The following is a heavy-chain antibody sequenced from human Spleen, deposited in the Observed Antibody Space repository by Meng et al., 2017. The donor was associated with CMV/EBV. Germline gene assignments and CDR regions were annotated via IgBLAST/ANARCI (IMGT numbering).Heavy chain of an antibody. V-gene: IGHV1-69*05. CDR3: TRGVVENCGGSCYKDYFDY. Sequence: SVKVSCKASGGTFSKYAINWVRQAPGQGLEWMGGIMSIFGTANYAQKFQGRVTITTDESTNTAYMELSSLRSEDTAVYYCTRGVVENCGGSCYKDYFDYWGQGTLVTVSS. CDR2: IMSIFGTA. CDR1: GGTFSKYA. J-gene: IGHJ4*02. D-gene: IGHD2-21*01.